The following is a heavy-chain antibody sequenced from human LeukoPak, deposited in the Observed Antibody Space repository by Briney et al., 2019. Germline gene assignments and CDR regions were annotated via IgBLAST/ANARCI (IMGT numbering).Heavy chain of an antibody. CDR3: GRVHSGYDFGNRKYYYFDY. CDR2: TYYGSKWYN. V-gene: IGHV6-1*01. CDR1: GDSVSSSSAA. Sequence: SQTLSLTCAISGDSVSSSSAAWNWIRQSPSRGLEWLGRTYYGSKWYNDYAVSVKSRIIINPDTSKNRFSLQVDSVTAADTAVYYCGRVHSGYDFGNRKYYYFDYWGQGTLVTVSS. D-gene: IGHD5-12*01. J-gene: IGHJ4*02.